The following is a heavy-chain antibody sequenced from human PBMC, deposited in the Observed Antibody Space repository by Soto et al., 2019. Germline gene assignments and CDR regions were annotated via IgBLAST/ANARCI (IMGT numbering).Heavy chain of an antibody. V-gene: IGHV3-11*04. CDR2: ISKDSGRAT. Sequence: GGSLRLSCAASGFIFRDWFMSWIRQAPGKGLEWISYISKDSGRATRYADSVQGRFIISRDNAKNSLYLQMNSLKDEDSAVYYCVRDLNWGFDYWGLGALVTVSS. CDR3: VRDLNWGFDY. D-gene: IGHD7-27*01. CDR1: GFIFRDWF. J-gene: IGHJ4*02.